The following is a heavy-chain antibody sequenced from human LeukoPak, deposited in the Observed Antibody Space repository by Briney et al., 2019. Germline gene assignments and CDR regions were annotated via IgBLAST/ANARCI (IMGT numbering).Heavy chain of an antibody. J-gene: IGHJ4*02. V-gene: IGHV3-23*01. CDR2: ISGSGGSR. CDR3: AKSSPIAAAGEVSDF. D-gene: IGHD6-13*01. Sequence: GGSLRLSCAASGFTFSSSAMSWVRQAPGKGLEWLSAISGSGGSRYYAGSLKGRFTISRDNSKSTLYLQMNSLRAEDTAVYYCAKSSPIAAAGEVSDFWGQGTLVTVSS. CDR1: GFTFSSSA.